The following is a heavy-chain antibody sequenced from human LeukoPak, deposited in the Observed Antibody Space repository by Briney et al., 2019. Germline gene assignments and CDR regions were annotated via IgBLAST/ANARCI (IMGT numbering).Heavy chain of an antibody. CDR1: GFTFSSYW. V-gene: IGHV3-7*03. Sequence: GGSLRLSCAASGFTFSSYWMSWVRQAPGKGLEWVANIHRDGSEKYYLDSVNGRFTISRDNAKKSLYLQMNSLRAEDTAMYYCARENRVFLRRVNYYYFYMDVWGKGTTVTVSS. CDR3: ARENRVFLRRVNYYYFYMDV. J-gene: IGHJ6*03. D-gene: IGHD2/OR15-2a*01. CDR2: IHRDGSEK.